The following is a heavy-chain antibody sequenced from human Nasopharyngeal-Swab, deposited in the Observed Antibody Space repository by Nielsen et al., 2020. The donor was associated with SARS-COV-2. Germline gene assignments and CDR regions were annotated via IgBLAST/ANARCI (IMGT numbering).Heavy chain of an antibody. CDR1: GYTLSNYA. J-gene: IGHJ4*02. D-gene: IGHD6-19*01. V-gene: IGHV1-3*01. CDR3: ARVPAVAASRIDY. CDR2: INPAKGNT. Sequence: ASVKVSCKASGYTLSNYAMYWVRQAPGQSLKSLGGINPAKGNTIYSQRFQGRVRISRDTSANTVYMELNRLRSEDTAVYYCARVPAVAASRIDYWGQGTLVTVSS.